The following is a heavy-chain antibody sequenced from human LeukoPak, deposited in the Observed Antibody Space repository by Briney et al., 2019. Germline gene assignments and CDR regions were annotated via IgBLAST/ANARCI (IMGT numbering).Heavy chain of an antibody. J-gene: IGHJ6*02. Sequence: SETLSLTCAVYGGSFSGYYWSWIRQPPGKGLEWIGEINHSGSTNYNPSLKSRVTISVDTSKNQFSLKLSSVAAADTAVYYCASSIPPGSSWYYYYYGMDVWGQGTTVTVSS. CDR3: ASSIPPGSSWYYYYYGMDV. D-gene: IGHD6-13*01. V-gene: IGHV4-34*01. CDR2: INHSGST. CDR1: GGSFSGYY.